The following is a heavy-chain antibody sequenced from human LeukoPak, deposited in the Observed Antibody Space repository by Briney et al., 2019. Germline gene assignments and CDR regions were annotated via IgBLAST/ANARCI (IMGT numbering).Heavy chain of an antibody. D-gene: IGHD1-26*01. CDR3: AKDIEIVGARPTFDY. Sequence: PGRSLRLSCAAAGFTFDDYAMRWVRQAARKVREWVSGISWNSGSIVYADSVKGRFTISRDNAKNSLYLQMNSLRAEDTALYSCAKDIEIVGARPTFDYWGQGTLVTVSS. V-gene: IGHV3-9*01. CDR2: ISWNSGSI. J-gene: IGHJ4*02. CDR1: GFTFDDYA.